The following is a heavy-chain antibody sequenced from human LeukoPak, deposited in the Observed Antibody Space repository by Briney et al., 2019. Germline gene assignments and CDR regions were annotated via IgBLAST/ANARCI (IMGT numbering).Heavy chain of an antibody. V-gene: IGHV3-7*01. CDR1: GFTFNTYW. J-gene: IGHJ4*02. D-gene: IGHD1-26*01. Sequence: GGSLKLSCSASGFTFNTYWMSWVRQAPGKGLEWVANIKQDGSEKYYVESVKGRFTISRDNAKNSLYLQMNSLRAEDTAVYYCARGSGTYYPFDHWGRGTLVTVSS. CDR2: IKQDGSEK. CDR3: ARGSGTYYPFDH.